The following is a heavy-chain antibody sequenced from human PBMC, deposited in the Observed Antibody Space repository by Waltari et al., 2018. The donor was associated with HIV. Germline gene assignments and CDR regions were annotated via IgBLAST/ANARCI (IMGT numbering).Heavy chain of an antibody. Sequence: QLQLQESGPGLVKPSETLSLTCTVSGGSISSSSYYWGWIRQPPGKGLEWIGSIYYSGSTYYNPSLKSRVTISVDTSKNQFSLKLSSVTAADTAVYYCASKWELLPFDYWGQGTLVTVSS. CDR2: IYYSGST. D-gene: IGHD1-26*01. CDR3: ASKWELLPFDY. V-gene: IGHV4-39*07. CDR1: GGSISSSSYY. J-gene: IGHJ4*02.